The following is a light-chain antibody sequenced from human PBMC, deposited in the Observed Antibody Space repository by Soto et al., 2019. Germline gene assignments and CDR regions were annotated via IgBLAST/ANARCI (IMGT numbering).Light chain of an antibody. V-gene: IGKV1-5*03. CDR3: QQYNSYPLT. CDR2: KAS. CDR1: QGISSW. J-gene: IGKJ4*01. Sequence: DIQMTQSPSTLSASVGDRVTITCRASQGISSWLAWYQQKPGKAPKLLIYKASSLGGGVPSRFSGSGSGTEFTLTISTLQPDDFATYYCQQYNSYPLTFGGGTKVDIK.